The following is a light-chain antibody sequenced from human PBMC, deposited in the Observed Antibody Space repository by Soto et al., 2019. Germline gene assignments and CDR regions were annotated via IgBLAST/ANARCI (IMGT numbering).Light chain of an antibody. CDR2: DAS. J-gene: IGKJ3*01. Sequence: DIQMTQSPSSLSASVGDRVAITCRASQGSSNYLAWYQQKPGKFPKLLIYDASTLQPGVPSGFSGSGSGTDFTLTIIILQPEEGATYYCQKYNSAPFTFGPGTKVDIK. CDR3: QKYNSAPFT. V-gene: IGKV1-27*01. CDR1: QGSSNY.